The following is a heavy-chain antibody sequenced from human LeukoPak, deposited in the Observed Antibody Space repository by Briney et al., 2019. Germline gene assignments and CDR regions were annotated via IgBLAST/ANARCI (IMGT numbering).Heavy chain of an antibody. CDR3: ARLLTMVRGARDY. V-gene: IGHV3-74*01. D-gene: IGHD3-10*01. Sequence: GGSLRLTCAASGFTFSNYWMHWVRQAPGKGLVWVSRINTDGSSTDYADSVKGRFAISRDNAKNTLYLQMNSLRAEDTAVYYCARLLTMVRGARDYWGQGTLVTVSS. J-gene: IGHJ4*02. CDR1: GFTFSNYW. CDR2: INTDGSST.